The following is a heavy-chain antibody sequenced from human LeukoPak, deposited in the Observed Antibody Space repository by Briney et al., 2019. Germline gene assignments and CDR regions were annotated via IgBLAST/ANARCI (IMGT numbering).Heavy chain of an antibody. CDR3: AREIVVVPATTRGPRPFDP. Sequence: ASVKVSCKASGYTFTGYYMHWVRQAPGQGLEWMGWINPNSGGTNYAQKFQGRVTMTRDTSISTAHMELSRLRSDDTAVYYCAREIVVVPATTRGPRPFDPWGQGTLVTVSS. D-gene: IGHD2-2*01. J-gene: IGHJ5*02. V-gene: IGHV1-2*02. CDR2: INPNSGGT. CDR1: GYTFTGYY.